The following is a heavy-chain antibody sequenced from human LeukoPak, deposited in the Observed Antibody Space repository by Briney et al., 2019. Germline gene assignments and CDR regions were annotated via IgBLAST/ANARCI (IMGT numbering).Heavy chain of an antibody. CDR1: VGSISSSSYY. CDR2: IYYSGST. Sequence: SETLSLTCTVSVGSISSSSYYLGWIRQPPGKGLEWIGSIYYSGSTYYNPSLKSRVTISVDTSKNQFSLKLSSVTAADTAVYYCARHDTAMAIDYWGQGTLVTVSS. D-gene: IGHD5-18*01. V-gene: IGHV4-39*01. J-gene: IGHJ4*02. CDR3: ARHDTAMAIDY.